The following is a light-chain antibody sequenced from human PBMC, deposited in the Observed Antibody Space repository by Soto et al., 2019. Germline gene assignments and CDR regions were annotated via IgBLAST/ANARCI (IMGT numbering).Light chain of an antibody. CDR3: QQSYSAPYT. CDR1: QSISSY. V-gene: IGKV1-39*01. Sequence: DIQMTQSPSSLSASVGDRVTITCRASQSISSYLSWYQQLPGKAPKLLIYAASSLQSGVPSTFSGSGSGTDFTLTIPSLQPEDFATYYCQQSYSAPYTFGPGTKLEIK. CDR2: AAS. J-gene: IGKJ2*01.